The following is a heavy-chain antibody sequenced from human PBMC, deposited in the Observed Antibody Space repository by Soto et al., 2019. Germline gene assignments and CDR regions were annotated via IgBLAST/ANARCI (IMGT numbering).Heavy chain of an antibody. CDR2: ISWNSGSR. V-gene: IGHV3-9*01. CDR3: ATSKGDLEILKTTVTTFLGPFHI. J-gene: IGHJ3*02. Sequence: EVQLVESGGGLVQPGRSLRLSCAASGFTFDDYAMHWVRQVPGKGPEWVSGISWNSGSRGYAESVRGRFTISRDNAKNSLYLQMDSLRAEDTALYYCATSKGDLEILKTTVTTFLGPFHIWGQGTMVTVSS. D-gene: IGHD4-17*01. CDR1: GFTFDDYA.